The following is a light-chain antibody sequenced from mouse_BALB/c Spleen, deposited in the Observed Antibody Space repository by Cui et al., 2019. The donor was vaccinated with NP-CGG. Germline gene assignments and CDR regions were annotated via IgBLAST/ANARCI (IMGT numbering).Light chain of an antibody. CDR2: GPT. V-gene: IGLV1*01. CDR3: VQCYSNHWV. J-gene: IGLJ1*01. CDR1: TGAVTTSNY. Sequence: QAVVTQESALTTSPGETVTLTCRSSTGAVTTSNYANWVQEKPDHLFIGLIVGPTNRAPGVPPRFSGSLMGDKPAPTIPGAQLEDEAIYFCVQCYSNHWVFGGGTKLTVL.